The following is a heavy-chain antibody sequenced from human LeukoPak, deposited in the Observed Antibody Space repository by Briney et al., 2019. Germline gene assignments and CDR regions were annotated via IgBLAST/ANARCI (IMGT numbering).Heavy chain of an antibody. CDR2: ISGSGGNT. CDR1: GFTFSGYA. CDR3: AKGIQLSYYYYGMDV. Sequence: GGSLRLSCAASGFTFSGYAMSWVRQAPGKGLEWVSVISGSGGNTYYADSVKGRLIISRDNSNNTLYLQLNSLRAEDTAVYYCAKGIQLSYYYYGMDVWGQGTTVTVSS. D-gene: IGHD5-18*01. V-gene: IGHV3-23*01. J-gene: IGHJ6*02.